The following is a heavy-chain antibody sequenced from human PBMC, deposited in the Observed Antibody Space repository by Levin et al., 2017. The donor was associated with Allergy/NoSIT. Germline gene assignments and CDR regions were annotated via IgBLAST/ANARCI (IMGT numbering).Heavy chain of an antibody. D-gene: IGHD3-3*01. CDR3: ARHGYDFWSGLENWFDP. CDR2: IYYSGST. J-gene: IGHJ5*02. CDR1: GDSISTYY. V-gene: IGHV4-59*08. Sequence: SQTLSLTCTVSGDSISTYYWSWIRQPPGKGLEWIGYIYYSGSTNCNPSLKSRVTISADTSKNQFSLKLSSVTAADTAVYYCARHGYDFWSGLENWFDPWGQGTLVTVSS.